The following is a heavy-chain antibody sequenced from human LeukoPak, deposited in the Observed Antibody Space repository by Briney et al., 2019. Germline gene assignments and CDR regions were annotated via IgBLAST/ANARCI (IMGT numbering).Heavy chain of an antibody. V-gene: IGHV3-48*03. J-gene: IGHJ4*02. CDR1: GFTFSSYE. CDR3: ARSMVTNYFDH. CDR2: ISRSGGTV. Sequence: GGSLRLSCAASGFTFSSYEMNWVRQAPGKGLEWVSYISRSGGTVYYADSVQGRFTISRDNAKNSLYLQMNSLRAEDTAVYHCARSMVTNYFDHWGQGTLVTVSS. D-gene: IGHD4-17*01.